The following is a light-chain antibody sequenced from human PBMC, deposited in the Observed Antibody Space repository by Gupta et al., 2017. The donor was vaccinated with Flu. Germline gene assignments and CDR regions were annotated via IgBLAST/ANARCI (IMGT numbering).Light chain of an antibody. J-gene: IGKJ2*01. CDR3: QQRDDLPPYT. CDR2: DAS. CDR1: QSISNH. Sequence: SSLSSSAGDRVTITCRASQSISNHLAWYQQKPGKAPRLLMYDASRRAAGVPSRFSGSGSGTDFTLTISSLQPEDVAVYYCQQRDDLPPYTFGHGTKVEIK. V-gene: IGKV1-33*01.